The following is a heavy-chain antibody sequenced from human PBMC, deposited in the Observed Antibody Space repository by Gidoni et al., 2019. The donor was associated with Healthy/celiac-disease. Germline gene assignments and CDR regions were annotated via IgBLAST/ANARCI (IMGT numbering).Heavy chain of an antibody. CDR3: ARDSAWTRVNWFDP. Sequence: QVQLQESGPGLVKPSETLSLTCTVSGGSISSYYWSWIRQPAGKGLEWIGSIYTSGSTNYNPSLKSRVTMSVDTSKNQFSLKLSSVTAADTAVYYCARDSAWTRVNWFDPWGQGTLVTVSS. D-gene: IGHD3-10*01. V-gene: IGHV4-4*07. CDR2: IYTSGST. J-gene: IGHJ5*02. CDR1: GGSISSYY.